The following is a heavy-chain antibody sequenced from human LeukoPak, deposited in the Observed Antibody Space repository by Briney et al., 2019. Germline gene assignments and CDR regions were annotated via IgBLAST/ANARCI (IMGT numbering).Heavy chain of an antibody. CDR1: GYTFTAYY. D-gene: IGHD3-10*01. CDR3: ARDSLGQWFGELSPWDY. V-gene: IGHV1-2*02. CDR2: INSNSGHT. J-gene: IGHJ4*02. Sequence: ASVKVSCKASGYTFTAYYVHWVRQAPGQGLEWMGWINSNSGHTGYAQNFQGRVTMTRDTSISPLYLDLSSLRSDDTAVYYCARDSLGQWFGELSPWDYWGQGTLVTVSS.